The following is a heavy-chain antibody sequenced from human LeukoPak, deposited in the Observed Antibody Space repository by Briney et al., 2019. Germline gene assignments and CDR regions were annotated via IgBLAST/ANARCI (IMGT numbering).Heavy chain of an antibody. Sequence: GGSLRLSCAASGFTFSSYSMNWVRQAPGKGLEWVANIKQDGSEKYYVYSVKSRVTISRDNAKNSLYLQMKSLRDENTSVYNFARATRRSGSSXYFDYWGQGXXVTVSS. J-gene: IGHJ4*02. CDR3: ARATRRSGSSXYFDY. CDR1: GFTFSSYS. V-gene: IGHV3-7*05. D-gene: IGHD3-3*01. CDR2: IKQDGSEK.